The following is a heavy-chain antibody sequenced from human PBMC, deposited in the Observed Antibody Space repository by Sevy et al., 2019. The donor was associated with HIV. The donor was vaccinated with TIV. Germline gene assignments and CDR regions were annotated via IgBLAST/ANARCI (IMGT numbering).Heavy chain of an antibody. Sequence: ASVKVSCKASGYTFTGYYMHWVRQAPGQGLEWMGWINPNSGGTNYAQKFQGRVTMTRDTSISTAYMELSRLRSDDTAVYYCAREGWSIAARPGGIDYYYYGMDVWGQGTTVTVSS. CDR2: INPNSGGT. CDR3: AREGWSIAARPGGIDYYYYGMDV. D-gene: IGHD6-6*01. CDR1: GYTFTGYY. J-gene: IGHJ6*02. V-gene: IGHV1-2*02.